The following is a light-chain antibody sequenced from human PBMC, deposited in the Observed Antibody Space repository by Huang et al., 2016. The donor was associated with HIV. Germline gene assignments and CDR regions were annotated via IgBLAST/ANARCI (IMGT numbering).Light chain of an antibody. V-gene: IGKV3-15*01. CDR1: QNISR. Sequence: EIVMTQSPATLSVSPGERATLSCRASQNISRLAWYQQKSGQAPRLLIYDGSSRATGIPARFSGIGSGTEFTLTVSSLQSEDFALYYCQQYDDWPPWTFGQGTQVDI. CDR3: QQYDDWPPWT. J-gene: IGKJ1*01. CDR2: DGS.